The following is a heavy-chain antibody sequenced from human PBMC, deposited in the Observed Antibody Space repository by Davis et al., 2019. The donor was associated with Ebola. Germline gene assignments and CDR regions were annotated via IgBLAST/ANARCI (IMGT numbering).Heavy chain of an antibody. D-gene: IGHD1-20*01. V-gene: IGHV4-39*01. J-gene: IGHJ5*02. CDR2: IYYSGST. Sequence: PSETLSLTCTVSGGSISSSSYYWGWIRQPPGKGLEWIGSIYYSGSTYYNPSLKSRVTISVDTSKNQFSLKLSSVTAADTAVYYCAARYNWKGIPGRFDPWGQGTLVTVSS. CDR1: GGSISSSSYY. CDR3: AARYNWKGIPGRFDP.